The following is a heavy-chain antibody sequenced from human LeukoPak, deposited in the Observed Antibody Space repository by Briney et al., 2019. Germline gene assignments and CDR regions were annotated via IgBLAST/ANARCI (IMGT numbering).Heavy chain of an antibody. CDR2: INPNSGGT. CDR3: ASTQVVPAALDY. J-gene: IGHJ4*02. D-gene: IGHD2-2*01. CDR1: GYTFTGYY. Sequence: ASVKVSCKASGYTFTGYYMHWVRQAPGQGLEWMGWINPNSGGTNYAQKFQGWVTMTRDTSISTAYMELSSLRSEDTAVYYCASTQVVPAALDYWGQGTLVTVSS. V-gene: IGHV1-2*04.